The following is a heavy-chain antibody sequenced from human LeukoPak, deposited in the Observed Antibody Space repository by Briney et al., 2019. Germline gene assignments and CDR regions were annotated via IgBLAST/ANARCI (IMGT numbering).Heavy chain of an antibody. CDR2: INHSGST. V-gene: IGHV4-34*01. Sequence: SETLSLTCAVYGGSFSGYYWSWIRQPPGKGPEWIGEINHSGSTNYNPSLKSRVTISVDTSKNQFSLKLSSVTAADTAVYYCAREGCSSTSCYLGAFDIWGQGTMVTVSS. J-gene: IGHJ3*02. CDR3: AREGCSSTSCYLGAFDI. CDR1: GGSFSGYY. D-gene: IGHD2-2*01.